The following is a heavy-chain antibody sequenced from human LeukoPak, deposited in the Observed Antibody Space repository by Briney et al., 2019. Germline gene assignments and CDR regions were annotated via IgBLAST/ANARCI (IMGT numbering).Heavy chain of an antibody. D-gene: IGHD6-13*01. V-gene: IGHV4-31*03. CDR2: IYYSGST. CDR1: GGSISSGGYY. J-gene: IGHJ4*01. Sequence: SQTLSLTCTVSGGSISSGGYYWSWIRQHPGKGLEWIGYIYYSGSTYYNPSLKSRVTISVDTSKNQFSLKLSSVTAADTAVYYCAREGSSWYGGIDYWGQGTLVTVSS. CDR3: AREGSSWYGGIDY.